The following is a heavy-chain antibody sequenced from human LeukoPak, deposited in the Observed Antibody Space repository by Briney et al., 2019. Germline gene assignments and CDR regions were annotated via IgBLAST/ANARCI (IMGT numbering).Heavy chain of an antibody. Sequence: PSGTLSLTCVVSGGSLHGFFCSWVREPPGKGLEWIWRVYLSVTTAYSPSLKSRLTISIDTPKNHFSLRLSSVTAAGTAVFFVGGRPAGGGPIEKWGQGILV. J-gene: IGHJ4*02. D-gene: IGHD3-16*01. CDR2: VYLSVTT. CDR3: GGRPAGGGPIEK. CDR1: GGSLHGFF. V-gene: IGHV4-59*01.